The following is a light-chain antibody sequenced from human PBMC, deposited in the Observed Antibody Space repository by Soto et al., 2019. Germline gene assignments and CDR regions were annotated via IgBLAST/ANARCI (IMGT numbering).Light chain of an antibody. Sequence: QSALTQPASVSGSPGQSITISCTGTSSDVDGYNYVSWYQPYPGKAPRLMIYDVSNRPSGVSNRFCGSKSGNTAPLTISGLQAEDACAYRCSSFTSSSTYVFGTGTKFTVL. V-gene: IGLV2-14*01. CDR1: SSDVDGYNY. J-gene: IGLJ1*01. CDR2: DVS. CDR3: SSFTSSSTYV.